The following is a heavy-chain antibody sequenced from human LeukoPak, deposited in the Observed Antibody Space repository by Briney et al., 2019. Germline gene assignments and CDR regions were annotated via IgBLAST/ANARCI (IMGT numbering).Heavy chain of an antibody. J-gene: IGHJ3*02. V-gene: IGHV3-21*01. CDR2: ISSSSSYI. CDR3: ARDPGASVDAFDI. Sequence: GGSLRLSCAASGFTFSSYSMNWVRQAPGKGLEWVSSISSSSSYIYYADSVEGRFTISRDNAKNSLYLQMNSLRAEDTAVYYCARDPGASVDAFDIWGQGTMVTVSS. CDR1: GFTFSSYS. D-gene: IGHD1-26*01.